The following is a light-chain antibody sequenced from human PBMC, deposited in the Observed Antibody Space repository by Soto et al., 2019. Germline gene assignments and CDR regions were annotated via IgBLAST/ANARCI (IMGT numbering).Light chain of an antibody. CDR1: SSDIGAGYD. V-gene: IGLV1-40*01. Sequence: QSVLTQPPSVSGAPGQRVTISCTGSSSDIGAGYDVHWYQQLPGTAAKVLIYDNNNRPSGVPDRFSGSKSGTSASLAITGLQAEDVADYYCHSYDVSLSGPVFGGGTKLTVL. CDR2: DNN. CDR3: HSYDVSLSGPV. J-gene: IGLJ2*01.